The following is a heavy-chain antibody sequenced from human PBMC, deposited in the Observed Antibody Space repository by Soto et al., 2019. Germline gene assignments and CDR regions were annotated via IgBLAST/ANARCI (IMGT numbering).Heavy chain of an antibody. CDR2: ITTAGDT. D-gene: IGHD3-22*01. J-gene: IGHJ3*02. CDR1: GFTFSNYD. Sequence: GGSLRLSCAASGFTFSNYDMHWVRQVTGKGLEWVSGITTAGDTYHPGSVKGRFTISRDNAKNSLYLQMNSLRAEDTAVYYCARGDYYDTSGPFSDAFDIWGRGTMVTVSS. CDR3: ARGDYYDTSGPFSDAFDI. V-gene: IGHV3-13*01.